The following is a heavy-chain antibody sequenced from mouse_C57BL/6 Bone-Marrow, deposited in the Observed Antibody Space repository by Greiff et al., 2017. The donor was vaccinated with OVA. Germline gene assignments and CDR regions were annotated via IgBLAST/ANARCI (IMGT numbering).Heavy chain of an antibody. D-gene: IGHD2-1*01. V-gene: IGHV1-81*01. Sequence: QVQLQESGAELARPGASVKLSCKASGYTFTSYGISWVKQRTGQGLEWIGEIYPRSGNTYYTEKFKGKATLTADKSSSTAYMELRSLTSEDSAVEFYVYYGNYERVDYWGQGTSVTVSS. CDR3: VYYGNYERVDY. CDR2: IYPRSGNT. J-gene: IGHJ4*01. CDR1: GYTFTSYG.